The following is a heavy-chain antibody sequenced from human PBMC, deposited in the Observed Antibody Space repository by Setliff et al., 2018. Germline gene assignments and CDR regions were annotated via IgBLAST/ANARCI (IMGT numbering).Heavy chain of an antibody. Sequence: GGSLRLSCAASDFIFNNAWMNWVRQAPGKGLEWVGRIRTKTDGGTADYAAPVKGRFTISRDDSKNTLYLQMNSLKTEDTAVYYCAKNCGGDCLSVAFELWGQGTTVTVSS. CDR1: DFIFNNAW. V-gene: IGHV3-15*07. J-gene: IGHJ3*01. CDR3: AKNCGGDCLSVAFEL. CDR2: IRTKTDGGTA. D-gene: IGHD2-21*02.